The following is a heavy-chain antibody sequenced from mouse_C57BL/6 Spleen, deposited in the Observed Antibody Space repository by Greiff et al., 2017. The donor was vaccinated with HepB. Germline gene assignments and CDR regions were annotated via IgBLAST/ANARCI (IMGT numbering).Heavy chain of an antibody. CDR3: ARDWDAFYAMDY. CDR1: GFTFSDYG. J-gene: IGHJ4*01. V-gene: IGHV5-17*01. CDR2: ISSGSSTI. D-gene: IGHD4-1*01. Sequence: EVKVVESGGGLVKPGGSLKLSCAASGFTFSDYGMHWVRQAPEKGLEWVAYISSGSSTIYYADTVKGRFTISRDNAKNTLFLQMTSLRSEDTAMYYCARDWDAFYAMDYWGQGTSVTVSS.